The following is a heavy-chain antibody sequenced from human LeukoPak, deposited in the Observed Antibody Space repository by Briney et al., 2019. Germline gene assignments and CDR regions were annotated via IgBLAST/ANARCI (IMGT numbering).Heavy chain of an antibody. CDR1: GYSFTSYW. D-gene: IGHD6-6*01. CDR3: ARHAREYSSSSPDY. Sequence: GESLKISCKGSGYSFTSYWIGWVRQLPGKGLEWMGIIYPGDSDTRYSPPFQGQVTISADKSISTAYLQWSSLKASDTAMYYCARHAREYSSSSPDYWGQGTLVTVSS. J-gene: IGHJ4*02. V-gene: IGHV5-51*01. CDR2: IYPGDSDT.